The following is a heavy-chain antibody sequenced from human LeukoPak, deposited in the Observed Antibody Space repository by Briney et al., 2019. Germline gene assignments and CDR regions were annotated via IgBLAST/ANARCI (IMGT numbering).Heavy chain of an antibody. CDR1: GGTFSSYA. CDR2: IIPIFGTA. V-gene: IGHV1-69*05. Sequence: GASVKVSCKASGGTFSSYAISWVRQAPGQGLEWMGGIIPIFGTATYAQRFQGRVTMTRDTSTSTVYMELSSLRSEDTAVYYCARARPFDYWGQGTLVTVSS. J-gene: IGHJ4*02. CDR3: ARARPFDY.